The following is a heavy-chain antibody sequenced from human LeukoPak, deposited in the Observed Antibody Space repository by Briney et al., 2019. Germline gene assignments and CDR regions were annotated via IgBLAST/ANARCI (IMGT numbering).Heavy chain of an antibody. CDR3: ARDIYYYGSGSCFDP. CDR1: GLTFSISG. V-gene: IGHV3-21*01. CDR2: ISSSSSYI. D-gene: IGHD3-10*01. J-gene: IGHJ5*02. Sequence: KTGGSLRLSCAVSGLTFSISGMHWVRQAPGKGLEWVSSISSSSSYIYYADSVKGRFTISRDNSKNTLYLQMNSLRAEDTAVYYCARDIYYYGSGSCFDPWGQGTLVTVSS.